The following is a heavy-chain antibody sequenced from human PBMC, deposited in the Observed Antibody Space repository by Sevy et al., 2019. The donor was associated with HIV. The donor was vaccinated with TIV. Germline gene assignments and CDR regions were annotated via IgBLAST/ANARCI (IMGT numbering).Heavy chain of an antibody. V-gene: IGHV3-30-3*01. J-gene: IGHJ3*02. Sequence: GGSLRLSCAASGFTFSSYAMHWVRQAPVKGLEWVAVLSYDGSNKYYADSVKGRFTISRDNSKNSLYLQMNSLRAEDTAVYYCARDRIGAFDIWGQGTMVTVSS. CDR1: GFTFSSYA. CDR3: ARDRIGAFDI. CDR2: LSYDGSNK. D-gene: IGHD2-15*01.